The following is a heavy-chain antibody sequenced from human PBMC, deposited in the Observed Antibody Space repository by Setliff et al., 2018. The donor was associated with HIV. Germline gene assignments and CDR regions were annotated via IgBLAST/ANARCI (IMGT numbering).Heavy chain of an antibody. CDR3: ARGALLAVFDFDH. CDR1: GYTFTSHA. D-gene: IGHD3-10*01. CDR2: INVGKGDT. V-gene: IGHV1-3*01. Sequence: ASVKVSCKASGYTFTSHAFHWVRQAPGQSLEWMGWINVGKGDTKYSQEFQGRRTITTDTSANTGYMELSSLRSDDTAVYFCARGALLAVFDFDHWGHGTLVTVS. J-gene: IGHJ4*01.